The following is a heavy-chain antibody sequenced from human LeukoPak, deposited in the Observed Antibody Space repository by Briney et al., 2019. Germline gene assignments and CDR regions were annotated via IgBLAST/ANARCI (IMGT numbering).Heavy chain of an antibody. J-gene: IGHJ4*02. CDR2: ISNSGSTI. V-gene: IGHV3-48*03. CDR3: AREWLFLHPLDY. D-gene: IGHD3-22*01. Sequence: GGSLRLSCAASEFTFSTYEMNWVRQAPGKGLEWVSYISNSGSTIYYADSVKGRFTISRDNAKNSLYLQMNSLRAEDTAVYYCAREWLFLHPLDYWGQGTPVTVSS. CDR1: EFTFSTYE.